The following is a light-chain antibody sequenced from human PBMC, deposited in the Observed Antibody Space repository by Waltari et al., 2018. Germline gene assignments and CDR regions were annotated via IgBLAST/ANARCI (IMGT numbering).Light chain of an antibody. CDR3: QHYVRLPAT. V-gene: IGKV3-20*01. Sequence: EVVLTQSPGTLSLSPGERATLACRASQSFGTSLAWYQQKPGKAPRLRIYGASRMATGIPDRFSGSGSGTVFSLTISRLEPEDFSVYYCQHYVRLPATFGQGTKVEV. CDR1: QSFGTS. CDR2: GAS. J-gene: IGKJ1*01.